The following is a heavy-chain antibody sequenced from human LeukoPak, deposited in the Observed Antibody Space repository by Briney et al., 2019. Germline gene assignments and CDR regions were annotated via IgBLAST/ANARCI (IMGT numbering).Heavy chain of an antibody. J-gene: IGHJ4*02. CDR1: GFTFSSYW. Sequence: GGSLRLSCAASGFTFSSYWMHWVRQAPGKGLVWVSRINTDETSTNYAGSVKGRFTISRDNAKNTLYLQMNSLRAEDTAIYYCAKGRYSDYDAPIDYWGQGTLVTVSS. CDR2: INTDETST. D-gene: IGHD5-12*01. CDR3: AKGRYSDYDAPIDY. V-gene: IGHV3-74*01.